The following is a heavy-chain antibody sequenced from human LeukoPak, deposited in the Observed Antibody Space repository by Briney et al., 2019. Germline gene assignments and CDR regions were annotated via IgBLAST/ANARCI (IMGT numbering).Heavy chain of an antibody. Sequence: GGSLRLSCAASGFTFSDYYMSWIRQAPGKGLEWVSYISSSGSTIYYADSVKGRFTISRDNAKNSLYLQMNSLRAEDTAVYHCARAHNWKYGSFDFWGQGTLVTVSS. CDR3: ARAHNWKYGSFDF. CDR2: ISSSGSTI. CDR1: GFTFSDYY. D-gene: IGHD1-7*01. J-gene: IGHJ4*02. V-gene: IGHV3-11*04.